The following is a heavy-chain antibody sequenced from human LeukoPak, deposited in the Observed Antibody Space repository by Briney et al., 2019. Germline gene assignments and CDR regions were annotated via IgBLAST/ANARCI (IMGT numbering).Heavy chain of an antibody. V-gene: IGHV4-34*01. CDR1: GGSFSRYY. CDR2: IDHRGDT. CDR3: ARGATISETGYFDF. Sequence: SETLSLTCAVYGGSFSRYYWRWIRQSPGKGLEWIAEIDHRGDTNYNPSVKSRVTISVDTSKNQFSLKVRSLTAAATAVYYCARGATISETGYFDFWGQGTLVTVSS. J-gene: IGHJ4*03. D-gene: IGHD5-24*01.